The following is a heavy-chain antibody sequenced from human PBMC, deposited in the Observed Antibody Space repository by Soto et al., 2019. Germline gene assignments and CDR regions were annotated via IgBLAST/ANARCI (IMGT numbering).Heavy chain of an antibody. D-gene: IGHD1-26*01. J-gene: IGHJ4*02. V-gene: IGHV3-23*01. CDR2: LSGSADIT. CDR1: GFPFGGYT. CDR3: AKGRRVGSQSSQTTWDH. Sequence: EVQLLESGGGLVQPGGSLRLSCTASGFPFGGYTMGWVRQAPGTGLEWVSALSGSADITYDADSVKGRFTISRDNSKNTLYLQMHSLRAEDTAVYYCAKGRRVGSQSSQTTWDHWGQGTLVTVSS.